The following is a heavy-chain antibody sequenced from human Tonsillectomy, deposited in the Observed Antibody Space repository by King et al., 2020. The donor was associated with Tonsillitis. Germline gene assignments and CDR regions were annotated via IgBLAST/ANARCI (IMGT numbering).Heavy chain of an antibody. D-gene: IGHD3-16*01. CDR3: AGGESAMLRGWFDP. V-gene: IGHV1-69*01. CDR2: IIPIFGTA. Sequence: VQLVESVAEVKKPGSSVKVSCNASGGTFSNYRITWVRQAPGQGLEWMGGIIPIFGTAIYAQTFQGRVAIPANESPSTAFMELSSLRSDDTAVYYCAGGESAMLRGWFDPWGQGTLVTVSS. J-gene: IGHJ5*02. CDR1: GGTFSNYR.